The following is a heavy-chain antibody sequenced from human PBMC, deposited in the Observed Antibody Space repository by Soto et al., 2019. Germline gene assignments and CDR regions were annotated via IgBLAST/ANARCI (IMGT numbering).Heavy chain of an antibody. CDR2: ISSSGSTI. CDR3: ARGSSSWYGVFDY. CDR1: GFTFSSYE. D-gene: IGHD6-13*01. V-gene: IGHV3-48*03. J-gene: IGHJ4*02. Sequence: GGSLRLSCAASGFTFSSYEMNWVRQAPGKGLEWVSYISSSGSTIYYADSVKGRFTISRDNAKNSLYLQMNSLRAEDTAVYYCARGSSSWYGVFDYWGQGTLVTVSS.